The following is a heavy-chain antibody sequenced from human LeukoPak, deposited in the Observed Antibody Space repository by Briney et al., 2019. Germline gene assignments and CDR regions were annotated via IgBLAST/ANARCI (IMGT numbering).Heavy chain of an antibody. CDR2: ISHVGTT. CDR3: ARDLVTVTKGFYI. V-gene: IGHV4-59*11. Sequence: PSETLSLTCAVSGDSFSSHYWTSIRQSPGTGLEWNGYISHVGTTNNNPPLKSRVTISKGTSNNQFSLKLRSLTPEDPAVYYGARDLVTVTKGFYIWRQGTML. CDR1: GDSFSSHY. D-gene: IGHD4-17*01. J-gene: IGHJ3*02.